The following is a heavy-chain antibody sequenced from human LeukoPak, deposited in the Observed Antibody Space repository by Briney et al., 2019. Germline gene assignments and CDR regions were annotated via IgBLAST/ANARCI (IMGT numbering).Heavy chain of an antibody. Sequence: SETLSLTCAVYGGSFSGYYWSWIRQPPGKGLEWIGYIYYSGSTNYNPSLKSRVTISVDTSKNQFSLKLSSVTAADTAVYYCARVPAAHPLIDYWGQGTLVTVSS. CDR1: GGSFSGYY. J-gene: IGHJ4*02. V-gene: IGHV4-59*01. D-gene: IGHD2-2*01. CDR2: IYYSGST. CDR3: ARVPAAHPLIDY.